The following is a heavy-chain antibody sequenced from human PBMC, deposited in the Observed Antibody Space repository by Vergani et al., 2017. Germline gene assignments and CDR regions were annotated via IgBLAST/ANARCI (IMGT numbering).Heavy chain of an antibody. D-gene: IGHD1-26*01. Sequence: QVHLNEAGPGLVKPSQTLSLTCTVSGASITSGSFYWSWIRQPAGKGLEWIGRIHASGTKNYNPSLRSRVTLSVDTSKNQLSLKMISMTAADTAVYYCVRDSWRSYLSGVCWFDTWGQGTLVSVSS. CDR1: GASITSGSFY. J-gene: IGHJ5*02. CDR2: IHASGTK. V-gene: IGHV4-61*02. CDR3: VRDSWRSYLSGVCWFDT.